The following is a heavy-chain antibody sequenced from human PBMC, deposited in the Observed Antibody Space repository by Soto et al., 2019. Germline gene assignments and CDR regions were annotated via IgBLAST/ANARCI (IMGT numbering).Heavy chain of an antibody. Sequence: QPGGSLRLSCAASGFNFSVYWMHWVRQAPGKGLVWVARLNSDGTYASSADSVKGRLTISRDNAKNTLYLQLNSLRAEDTAVYYCARGGAYGDYRSDFWGQGTLVTVSS. CDR1: GFNFSVYW. CDR2: LNSDGTYA. CDR3: ARGGAYGDYRSDF. J-gene: IGHJ4*02. D-gene: IGHD4-17*01. V-gene: IGHV3-74*01.